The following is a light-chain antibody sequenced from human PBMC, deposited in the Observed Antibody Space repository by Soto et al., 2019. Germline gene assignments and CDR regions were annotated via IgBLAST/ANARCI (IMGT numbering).Light chain of an antibody. CDR2: SAS. CDR1: HVINSW. Sequence: IHMAQSRSWVSASVGYRVTVICRASHVINSWLAWYQQKPGKAPKLLIYSASSLQGGVPSRFSGSGYGTDFNLTIGSLQTDDFATYYCQQSYSTPITFGQGTRLEIK. V-gene: IGKV1-12*01. J-gene: IGKJ5*01. CDR3: QQSYSTPIT.